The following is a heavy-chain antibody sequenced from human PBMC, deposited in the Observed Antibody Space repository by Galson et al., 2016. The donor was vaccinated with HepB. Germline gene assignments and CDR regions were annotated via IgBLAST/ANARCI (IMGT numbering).Heavy chain of an antibody. V-gene: IGHV3-7*03. CDR3: ARFPFGTTYDY. Sequence: SLRLSCAASGFTFTSYWMSWVRQTPGKGLEWVANIKQDESEKYYVDSVKGRFTISRDNSKNSLFLHMNSLRAEDTAIYYCARFPFGTTYDYWGQGALATVSS. CDR1: GFTFTSYW. CDR2: IKQDESEK. J-gene: IGHJ4*02. D-gene: IGHD1-1*01.